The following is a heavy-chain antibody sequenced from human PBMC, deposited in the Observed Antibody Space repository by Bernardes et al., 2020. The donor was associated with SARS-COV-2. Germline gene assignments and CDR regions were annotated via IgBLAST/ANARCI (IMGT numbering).Heavy chain of an antibody. CDR1: GITFSSSA. D-gene: IGHD6-13*01. Sequence: GGSLRLSCTASGITFSSSAMHWVRRAPGKGLEWVSVISGSGGTTFYADSVKGRFTISRDNSKNTLYLEMYSLRVDDTAVYFCAKEMSPYSSPFDLWGQGTLVTVSS. J-gene: IGHJ5*02. V-gene: IGHV3-23*01. CDR3: AKEMSPYSSPFDL. CDR2: ISGSGGTT.